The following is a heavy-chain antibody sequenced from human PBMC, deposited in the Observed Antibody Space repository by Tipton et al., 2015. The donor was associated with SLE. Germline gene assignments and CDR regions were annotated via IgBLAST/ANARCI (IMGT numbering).Heavy chain of an antibody. CDR1: GGSISSYY. Sequence: TLSLTCTVSGGSISSYYWSWIRQPPGKGLEWIGYIYYSGSTNYNPSLKSRVTISVDTSKNQFSLKLSSVTAADTAVYYCARGYRPCPLCVVVTAIFPFDYWGQGTLVTVSS. D-gene: IGHD2-21*02. V-gene: IGHV4-59*12. J-gene: IGHJ4*02. CDR2: IYYSGST. CDR3: ARGYRPCPLCVVVTAIFPFDY.